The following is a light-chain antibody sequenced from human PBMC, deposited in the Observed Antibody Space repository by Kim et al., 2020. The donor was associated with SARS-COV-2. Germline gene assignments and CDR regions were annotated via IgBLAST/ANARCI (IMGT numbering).Light chain of an antibody. J-gene: IGLJ2*01. V-gene: IGLV3-19*01. CDR3: NSRDSNDNVV. CDR2: GKN. CDR1: SLRSYY. Sequence: VALRQTVRLTCQGDSLRSYYATCYQQKPGQAPILVIYGKNNRPSGIPDRFSGSSSGNTASLTITGTQAGDEADYYCNSRDSNDNVVCGGGTKLTVL.